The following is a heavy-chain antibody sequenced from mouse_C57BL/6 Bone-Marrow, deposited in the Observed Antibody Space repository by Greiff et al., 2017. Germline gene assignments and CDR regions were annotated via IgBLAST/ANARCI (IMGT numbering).Heavy chain of an antibody. CDR3: ARSRYDYDPCAY. CDR1: GYAFTNYL. CDR2: INPGSGGT. D-gene: IGHD2-4*01. V-gene: IGHV1-54*01. J-gene: IGHJ3*01. Sequence: VQLQQSGAELVRPGTSVKVSCKASGYAFTNYLIEWVKQRPGQGLEWIGVINPGSGGTNYNEKFKGKATLTADKSSSTAYMQLSSLTSEDSAVYFCARSRYDYDPCAYWGQGTLVTVSA.